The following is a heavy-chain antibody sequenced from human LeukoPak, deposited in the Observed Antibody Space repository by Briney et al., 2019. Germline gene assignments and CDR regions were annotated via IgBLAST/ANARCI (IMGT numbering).Heavy chain of an antibody. CDR2: IIPIFGTA. Sequence: SVKVSCKASGGTFSSYAICWVRQAPGQGLEWMGGIIPIFGTANYAQKFQGRVTITADESTSTAYMELSSLRSEDTAVYYCARGRDDWNENWFDPWGQGTLVTVSS. J-gene: IGHJ5*02. CDR3: ARGRDDWNENWFDP. CDR1: GGTFSSYA. D-gene: IGHD1-1*01. V-gene: IGHV1-69*01.